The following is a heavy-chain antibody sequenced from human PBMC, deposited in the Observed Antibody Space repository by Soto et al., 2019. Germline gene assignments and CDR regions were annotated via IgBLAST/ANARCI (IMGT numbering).Heavy chain of an antibody. CDR1: GGSISSSSYY. CDR3: ALREAVAGSDYFDY. V-gene: IGHV4-39*01. D-gene: IGHD6-19*01. J-gene: IGHJ4*02. Sequence: SETLSLTCTVSGGSISSSSYYWGWIRQPPGKGLEWIGSIYYSGSTYYNPSLKSRVTISVDTSKNQFSLKLSSVTAADTAVYYCALREAVAGSDYFDYWGQGTLVTAPQ. CDR2: IYYSGST.